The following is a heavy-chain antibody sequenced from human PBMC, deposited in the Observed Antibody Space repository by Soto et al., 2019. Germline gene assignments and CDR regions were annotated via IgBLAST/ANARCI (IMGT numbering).Heavy chain of an antibody. D-gene: IGHD6-25*01. CDR2: IYFTGNT. CDR3: AGQTFTIAAASYGRSNWFDP. J-gene: IGHJ5*02. CDR1: GGSITSSSHF. Sequence: SETLSLTCSASGGSITSSSHFWGWVRQPPGKGLEWIGTIYFTGNTYYTPSLKSRLTMSIDTSKNEFSLRLNSVTAADTAVYYCAGQTFTIAAASYGRSNWFDPWGPGTLVTVAS. V-gene: IGHV4-39*01.